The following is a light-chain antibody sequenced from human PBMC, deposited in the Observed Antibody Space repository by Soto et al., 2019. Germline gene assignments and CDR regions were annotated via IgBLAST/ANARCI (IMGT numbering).Light chain of an antibody. CDR2: GAS. CDR3: QQYGTSPRT. Sequence: DTVLTHSPGTLSLTSCERATLSFSASQSISGTYLAWYQQKPGQAPRLLIYGASRRATGVPDRFSGSGSGTDFALTISRLEPEDFAVYYCQQYGTSPRTFGQGTRLEI. CDR1: QSISGTY. V-gene: IGKV3-20*01. J-gene: IGKJ5*01.